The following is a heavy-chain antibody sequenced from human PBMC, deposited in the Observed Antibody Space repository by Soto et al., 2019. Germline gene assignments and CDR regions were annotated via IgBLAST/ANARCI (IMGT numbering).Heavy chain of an antibody. V-gene: IGHV1-69*01. D-gene: IGHD3-22*01. CDR1: GGTFSSYA. CDR3: ARSRPYYYDSSGYHNYYYYGMDV. Sequence: PSVKVSCTASGGTFSSYAISWVRQAPGQGLEWMGGIIPIFGTANYAQKFQGRVTITADESTSTAYMELSSLRSEDTAVYYCARSRPYYYDSSGYHNYYYYGMDVWGQGTTVTVSS. J-gene: IGHJ6*02. CDR2: IIPIFGTA.